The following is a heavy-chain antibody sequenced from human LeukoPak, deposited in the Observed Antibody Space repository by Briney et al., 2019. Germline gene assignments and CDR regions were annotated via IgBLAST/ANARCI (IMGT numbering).Heavy chain of an antibody. Sequence: SETLSLTCAVYGGSFSGYYWSWIRQPPGKGLEWIGEINHSGSTNYNPSLKSRVTISVDTSKNQFSLKLSSVTAADTAVYYCASAFWSGTDYWGQGTLVTVSS. J-gene: IGHJ4*02. V-gene: IGHV4-34*01. CDR2: INHSGST. D-gene: IGHD3-3*01. CDR3: ASAFWSGTDY. CDR1: GGSFSGYY.